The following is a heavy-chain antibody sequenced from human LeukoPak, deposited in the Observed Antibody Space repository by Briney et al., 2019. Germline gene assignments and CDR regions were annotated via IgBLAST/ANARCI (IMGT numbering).Heavy chain of an antibody. V-gene: IGHV3-23*01. J-gene: IGHJ4*02. CDR3: AKDPGIAVAGTLKDY. Sequence: GGSLRLSCAASGFTFSSYAMSWVRQAPGKGLEWVSAISGSGGSTYYADSVKGRFTISRDDSKNTLYLQMNSLRAEDTAVYYCAKDPGIAVAGTLKDYWGQGTLVTVSS. CDR2: ISGSGGST. D-gene: IGHD6-19*01. CDR1: GFTFSSYA.